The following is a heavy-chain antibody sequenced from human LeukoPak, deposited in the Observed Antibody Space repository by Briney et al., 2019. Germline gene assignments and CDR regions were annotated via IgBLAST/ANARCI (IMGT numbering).Heavy chain of an antibody. Sequence: SETLSLTCAVSGDSISSGGYYWSWIRQHPGKGLEWIGYIYYSGNTYCNPSLKSRVTISVDTSKNQFSLKLSSVTAADTAVYFCARNTPASRWLLDYWGQGTLVTVSS. D-gene: IGHD5-24*01. V-gene: IGHV4-31*11. CDR2: IYYSGNT. J-gene: IGHJ4*02. CDR3: ARNTPASRWLLDY. CDR1: GDSISSGGYY.